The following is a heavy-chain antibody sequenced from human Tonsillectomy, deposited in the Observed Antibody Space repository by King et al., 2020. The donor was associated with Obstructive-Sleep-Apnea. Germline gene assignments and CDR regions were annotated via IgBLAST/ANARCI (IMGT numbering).Heavy chain of an antibody. Sequence: VQLVESGAEVKKPGASVKVSCKASGYTCTSYYIHWVRQAPGQGLEWMVILNPSGGSTRYAQKFQGRVTMTRDTSTRTVYMELSSLRSEDTAVYYCARGVYYYDSSALGYWGQGTLVTVSS. V-gene: IGHV1-46*01. D-gene: IGHD3-22*01. J-gene: IGHJ4*02. CDR3: ARGVYYYDSSALGY. CDR1: GYTCTSYY. CDR2: LNPSGGST.